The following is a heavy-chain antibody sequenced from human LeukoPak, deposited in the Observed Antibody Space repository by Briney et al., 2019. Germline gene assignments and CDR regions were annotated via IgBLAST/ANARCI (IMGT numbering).Heavy chain of an antibody. J-gene: IGHJ4*02. CDR2: IYPGDSDT. Sequence: GESLKISCKGSGYRFTSYWIGWGRPVPGKGLGWVGLIYPGDSDTRYSPSFQSQVTISADKSISTAYLQWSSLKASDTAMYYCARQTSYSYASRVLDYWGQGTLVTVSS. CDR1: GYRFTSYW. V-gene: IGHV5-51*01. D-gene: IGHD5-18*01. CDR3: ARQTSYSYASRVLDY.